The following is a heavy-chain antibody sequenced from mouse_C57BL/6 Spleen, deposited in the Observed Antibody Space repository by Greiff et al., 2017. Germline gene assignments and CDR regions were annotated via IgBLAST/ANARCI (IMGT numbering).Heavy chain of an antibody. CDR3: TGESDYERSWFAY. V-gene: IGHV1-5*01. CDR1: GYTFTSYW. J-gene: IGHJ3*01. D-gene: IGHD2-4*01. CDR2: IYPGNSDT. Sequence: EVQLQQSGTVLARPGASVKMSCKTSGYTFTSYWMHWVKQRPGQGLEWIGAIYPGNSDTSYNQKFKGKAKLTAVTSASTAYMELSSLTNEDYAVYYCTGESDYERSWFAYWGQGTLVTVSA.